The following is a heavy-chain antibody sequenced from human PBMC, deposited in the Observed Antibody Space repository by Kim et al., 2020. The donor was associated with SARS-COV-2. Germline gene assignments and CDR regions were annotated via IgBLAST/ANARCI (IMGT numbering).Heavy chain of an antibody. CDR3: SRDTFGWEDH. CDR2: VNEDGRTT. J-gene: IGHJ1*01. Sequence: GGSLRLSCAASGFSVRNYWMHWVRQRPGEGLDWVARVNEDGRTTTHAGSVKGRFTISKDSAKNTLYLYMNSLRAEDTAVYFCSRDTFGWEDHWGLGTLVTVSS. CDR1: GFSVRNYW. D-gene: IGHD1-26*01. V-gene: IGHV3-74*01.